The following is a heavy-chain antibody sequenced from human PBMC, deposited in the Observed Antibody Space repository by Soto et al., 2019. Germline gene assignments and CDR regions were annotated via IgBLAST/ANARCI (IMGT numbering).Heavy chain of an antibody. CDR1: GGSLSSTNW. Sequence: SETLSLTCAVSGGSLSSTNWWSWFRQTPGKGLEWIGEIYHSGTTHYNPSLKSRVIISADKSKKQFSLTLSSVTAADTAVYYCARAAKSSRDDYVWGSYRDAYYYYCMDVWGQGTTVTVSS. J-gene: IGHJ6*02. D-gene: IGHD3-16*02. CDR3: ARAAKSSRDDYVWGSYRDAYYYYCMDV. V-gene: IGHV4-4*02. CDR2: IYHSGTT.